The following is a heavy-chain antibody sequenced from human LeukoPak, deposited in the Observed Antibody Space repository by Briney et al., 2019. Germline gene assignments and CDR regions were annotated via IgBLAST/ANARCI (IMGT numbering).Heavy chain of an antibody. CDR1: GGSLSSYY. Sequence: SETLSLTCTVSGGSLSSYYWSWIRQPAGRGLEWIGRIYSSGHTNYSPSLDSRVTMSVDTSKNQFSLELSSVTAADTAVYYCVRRSSSSGSFDYWGQGMLVTVSS. J-gene: IGHJ4*02. V-gene: IGHV4-4*07. CDR3: VRRSSSSGSFDY. D-gene: IGHD6-6*01. CDR2: IYSSGHT.